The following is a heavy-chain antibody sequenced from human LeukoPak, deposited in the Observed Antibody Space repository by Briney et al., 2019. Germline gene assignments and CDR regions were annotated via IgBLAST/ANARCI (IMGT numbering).Heavy chain of an antibody. CDR2: IYSGGST. D-gene: IGHD2-15*01. Sequence: GGSLRLSCAASGFTVSSNYMSWVRQAPGKGLEWVSVIYSGGSTYYADSVKGRFTISRDNAKNSLYLQMNSLRAEDTAVYYCARGRQAAADYWGQGTLVTVSS. V-gene: IGHV3-66*01. J-gene: IGHJ4*02. CDR1: GFTVSSNY. CDR3: ARGRQAAADY.